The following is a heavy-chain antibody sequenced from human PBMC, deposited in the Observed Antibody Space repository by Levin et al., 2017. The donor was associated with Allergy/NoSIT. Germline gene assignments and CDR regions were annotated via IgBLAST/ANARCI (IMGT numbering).Heavy chain of an antibody. CDR2: FYHTGST. V-gene: IGHV4-4*02. J-gene: IGHJ4*02. CDR3: ARDLGTVAANI. CDR1: GGSISSNNW. Sequence: PSETLSLTCAVSGGSISSNNWWSWVRQPPGKGLEWMGEFYHTGSTNYNPSLKGRVTILIDKSRNQFSLQLNSVTAADTAVYYCARDLGTVAANIWGPGALVTVSS. D-gene: IGHD6-19*01.